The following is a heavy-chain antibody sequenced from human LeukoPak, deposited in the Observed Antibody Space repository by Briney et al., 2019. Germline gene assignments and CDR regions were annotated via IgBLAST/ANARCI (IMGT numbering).Heavy chain of an antibody. CDR1: GFTFSSYS. CDR2: ISSSSSYI. V-gene: IGHV3-21*01. J-gene: IGHJ6*03. D-gene: IGHD6-13*01. Sequence: TAGGSLRLSCAASGFTFSSYSMNWVRQAPGKGLEWVSSISSSSSYIYYADSVKGRFTISRDNAKNSLYLQMNSLRAEDTAVYYCARLSILRSSSWYPLGYYYYYMDVWGKGTTVTVSS. CDR3: ARLSILRSSSWYPLGYYYYYMDV.